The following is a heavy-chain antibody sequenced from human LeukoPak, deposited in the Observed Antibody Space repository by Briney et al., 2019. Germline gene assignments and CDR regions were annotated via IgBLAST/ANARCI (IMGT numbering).Heavy chain of an antibody. CDR2: IFPGDSDT. J-gene: IGHJ4*02. CDR1: EYRFSTYW. Sequence: GESLKISCTGSEYRFSTYWIGWVRQMPGKGLEWMGVIFPGDSDTRYSPSFQGQVTMSVDKSISTAYLQWDSLKASDTAMYYCARHRGCSSTSCYTYYFDYWGQGALVTVSS. V-gene: IGHV5-51*01. CDR3: ARHRGCSSTSCYTYYFDY. D-gene: IGHD2-2*02.